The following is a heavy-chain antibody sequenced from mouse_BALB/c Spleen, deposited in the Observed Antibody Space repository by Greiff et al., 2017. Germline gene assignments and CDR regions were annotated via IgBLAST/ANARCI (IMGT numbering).Heavy chain of an antibody. Sequence: VQVVESGPGLVAPSQSLSITCTVSGFSLTGYGVNWVRQPPGKGLEWLGMIWGDGSTDYNSALKSRLSISKDNSKSQVFLKMNSLQTDDTARYYCARDIGGYYSWFAYWGQGTLVTGSA. CDR2: IWGDGST. J-gene: IGHJ3*01. CDR1: GFSLTGYG. CDR3: ARDIGGYYSWFAY. D-gene: IGHD2-3*01. V-gene: IGHV2-6-7*01.